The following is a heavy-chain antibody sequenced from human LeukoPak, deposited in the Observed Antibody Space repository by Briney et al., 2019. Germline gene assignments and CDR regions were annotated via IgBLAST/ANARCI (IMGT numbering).Heavy chain of an antibody. Sequence: PSETLSLTCAVSGGSFSRYYWSWIRQSPGKGLEWIAEIDHRGGANYNPSVKSRVTISGDTSKNQCTLKVASLTAADTAVYYCARGPTISVTGYFDYWGQGTPVTVSS. D-gene: IGHD1-20*01. CDR2: IDHRGGA. CDR3: ARGPTISVTGYFDY. V-gene: IGHV4-34*01. J-gene: IGHJ4*03. CDR1: GGSFSRYY.